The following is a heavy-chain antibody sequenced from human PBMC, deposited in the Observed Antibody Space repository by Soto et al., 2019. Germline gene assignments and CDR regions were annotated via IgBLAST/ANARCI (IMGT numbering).Heavy chain of an antibody. J-gene: IGHJ4*02. CDR1: GFTFSSYG. V-gene: IGHV3-33*01. CDR3: ARGIIAGPGRDYFDY. D-gene: IGHD6-13*01. Sequence: GGSLRLSCAASGFTFSSYGMHWVRQAPGKGLEWVAVIRYDGTNKYYAESVKGRFTISRDNSKNTLYLQMSSLRLDDTAVYYCARGIIAGPGRDYFDYWGQGTLVTVS. CDR2: IRYDGTNK.